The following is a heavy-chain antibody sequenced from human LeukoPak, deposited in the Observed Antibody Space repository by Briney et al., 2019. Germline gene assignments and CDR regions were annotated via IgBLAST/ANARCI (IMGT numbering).Heavy chain of an antibody. J-gene: IGHJ6*02. Sequence: GGSLRLSCAASGFTFSSYAMHWVRQAPGKGLEWVAVISYDGSNKYYADSVKGRFTISRDNSKNTQYLQMNSLRAEDTAVYYCARDNSSRYYYGMDVWGQGTTVTVSS. CDR1: GFTFSSYA. CDR3: ARDNSSRYYYGMDV. V-gene: IGHV3-30-3*01. CDR2: ISYDGSNK. D-gene: IGHD5-18*01.